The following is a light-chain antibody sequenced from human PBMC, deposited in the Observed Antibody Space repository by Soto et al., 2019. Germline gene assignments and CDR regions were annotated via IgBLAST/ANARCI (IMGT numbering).Light chain of an antibody. J-gene: IGLJ1*01. V-gene: IGLV1-40*01. CDR3: QSYDSSRKV. Sequence: QSVRTQPPSGSGAPGQRVTISCTGSSSNIGAGYDVHWYQQLPGTAPKLLTYGNSNRPSGVPDRFSGSKSGTSASLAITGLQAEDEADYYCQSYDSSRKVFGTGTKSPA. CDR2: GNS. CDR1: SSNIGAGYD.